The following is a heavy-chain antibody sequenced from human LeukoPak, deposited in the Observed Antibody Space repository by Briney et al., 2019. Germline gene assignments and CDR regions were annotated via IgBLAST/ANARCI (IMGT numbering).Heavy chain of an antibody. J-gene: IGHJ4*02. CDR2: IGAYNGNK. CDR1: GYTFATSG. CDR3: ARDHQYDFDY. V-gene: IGHV1-18*01. D-gene: IGHD2-2*01. Sequence: EASVKVSCKASGYTFATSGISWVRQAPGQGLEWMGWIGAYNGNKNYVQKFQGRVTMTTETSTSTAYMELRSLTSDDTAVYYCARDHQYDFDYWGQGTLVTVSS.